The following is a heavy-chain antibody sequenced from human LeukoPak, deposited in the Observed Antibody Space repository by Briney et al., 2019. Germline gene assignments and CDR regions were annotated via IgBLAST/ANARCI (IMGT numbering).Heavy chain of an antibody. V-gene: IGHV1-58*02. Sequence: SVKVSCKASGFTFTSSAMQWVRQARGQRLEWIGWIVVGSGNTNYAQKFQGRVTITADKSTSTAYMELSSLRSEDTAVYYCARAHYYYDSSGYFDSPIYYYYYMDVWGKGTTVTVSS. CDR3: ARAHYYYDSSGYFDSPIYYYYYMDV. CDR1: GFTFTSSA. J-gene: IGHJ6*03. CDR2: IVVGSGNT. D-gene: IGHD3-22*01.